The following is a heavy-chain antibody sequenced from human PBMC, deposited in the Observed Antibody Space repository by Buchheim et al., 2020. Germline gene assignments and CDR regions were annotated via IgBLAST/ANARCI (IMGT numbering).Heavy chain of an antibody. D-gene: IGHD3-10*02. CDR1: EFTFSTYW. Sequence: EGQLVESGGGLVQPGGSLRLSCAASEFTFSTYWMHWVRQAPGKGLLWVSRINADGSAATYADSVKGRFTSSRDNAKNTLYLQMDSLRAEDTAVYYCARSGTTIFSRYDGQQNWFDLWGQGTL. CDR3: ARSGTTIFSRYDGQQNWFDL. CDR2: INADGSAA. V-gene: IGHV3-74*01. J-gene: IGHJ5*02.